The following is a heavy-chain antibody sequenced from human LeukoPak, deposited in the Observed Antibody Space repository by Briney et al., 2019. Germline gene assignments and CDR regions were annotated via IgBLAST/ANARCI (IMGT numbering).Heavy chain of an antibody. CDR2: IYPGDSDT. J-gene: IGHJ5*02. Sequence: GESLKISCKGSGYSFTTYWIGWVRQMPGKALEWMGIIYPGDSDTRYSPSFQGQVTISADKSISTAYLQWNSLKASDTAMYYCARQPSYCSGGSCYSGWFDPWGQGTLVTVSS. CDR1: GYSFTTYW. V-gene: IGHV5-51*01. CDR3: ARQPSYCSGGSCYSGWFDP. D-gene: IGHD2-15*01.